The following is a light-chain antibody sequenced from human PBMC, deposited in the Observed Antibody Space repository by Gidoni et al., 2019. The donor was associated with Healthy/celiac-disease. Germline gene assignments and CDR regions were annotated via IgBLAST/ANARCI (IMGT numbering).Light chain of an antibody. CDR2: GAS. V-gene: IGKV3-20*01. J-gene: IGKJ3*01. Sequence: EIVWTQAPGPLSLSPGERATLSCRASQSVSSSYLAWYQQKPGQAPRLLIYGASSRATGIPDRFSGSGSGTDFTLTISRLEPDDFAVYYCQQYGSSPFTFGPGTKVDIK. CDR3: QQYGSSPFT. CDR1: QSVSSSY.